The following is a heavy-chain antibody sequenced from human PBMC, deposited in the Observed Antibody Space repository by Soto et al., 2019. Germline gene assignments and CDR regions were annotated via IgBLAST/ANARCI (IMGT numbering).Heavy chain of an antibody. CDR3: AKAFRSGYDSWYFDL. Sequence: EVQLLESGGGLVQPGGSLRLSCAASGFTFSSYAMSWVRQAPGKGLEWVSAISGSGVSTYYADSVKGRFTISRDNSKNTLYLQMNSLRAEDTAVYYCAKAFRSGYDSWYFDLWGRGTLVTVSS. CDR1: GFTFSSYA. V-gene: IGHV3-23*01. CDR2: ISGSGVST. J-gene: IGHJ2*01. D-gene: IGHD5-12*01.